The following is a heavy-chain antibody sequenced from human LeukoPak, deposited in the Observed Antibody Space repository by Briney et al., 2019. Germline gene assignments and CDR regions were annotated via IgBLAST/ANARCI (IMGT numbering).Heavy chain of an antibody. CDR3: AKEAHYYDSSGYYHLLYYYYGMDV. D-gene: IGHD3-22*01. J-gene: IGHJ6*02. Sequence: GGSLRLSCAASGFTFSSYAMSWVRQAPGKGLEWVSAISGNGGSTYYADSVKGRFTISRDNSKNTLYLQMNSLRAEDTAVYYCAKEAHYYDSSGYYHLLYYYYGMDVWGQRTTVTVSS. CDR2: ISGNGGST. V-gene: IGHV3-23*01. CDR1: GFTFSSYA.